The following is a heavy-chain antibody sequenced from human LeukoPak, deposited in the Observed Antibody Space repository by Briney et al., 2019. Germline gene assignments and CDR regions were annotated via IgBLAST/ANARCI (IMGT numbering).Heavy chain of an antibody. J-gene: IGHJ5*02. CDR1: GFTFSCYW. D-gene: IGHD2-15*01. Sequence: GGSLRLSCAASGFTFSCYWMSWVRQAPGKGLEWVANIKQDGSEKYYVDSVKGRFTISRDNAKNSLYLQMNSLRAEDTAVYYCARDGIPVVAATRNWFDPWGQGTLVTVSS. CDR3: ARDGIPVVAATRNWFDP. V-gene: IGHV3-7*01. CDR2: IKQDGSEK.